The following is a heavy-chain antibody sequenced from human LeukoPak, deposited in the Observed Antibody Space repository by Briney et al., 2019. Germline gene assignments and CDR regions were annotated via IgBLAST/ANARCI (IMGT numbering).Heavy chain of an antibody. CDR3: ARSTDYGDFPFDI. CDR1: GGSISSYY. CDR2: IYYSGST. Sequence: SQTLSLTCTVSGGSISSYYWSWIRQPPGKGLEWIGYIYYSGSTYYNPSLKSRVTMSVDTSKNQFSLKLSSVTAVDTAVYYCARSTDYGDFPFDIWGQGTMVTVSS. D-gene: IGHD4-17*01. V-gene: IGHV4-59*04. J-gene: IGHJ3*02.